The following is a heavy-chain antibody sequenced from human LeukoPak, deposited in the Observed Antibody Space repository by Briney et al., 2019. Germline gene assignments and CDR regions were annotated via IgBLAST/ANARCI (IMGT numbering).Heavy chain of an antibody. Sequence: PGGSLRLSCAASGFTFSNYWMHSVRHVPGKGLVWVSRINSDGSRTNYADSVKGRFTISRDNAKNTLYLQMNSLRAEDTAVYYCARGNKGGYDYWGQGTLVTVSS. CDR2: INSDGSRT. CDR1: GFTFSNYW. J-gene: IGHJ4*02. D-gene: IGHD1/OR15-1a*01. CDR3: ARGNKGGYDY. V-gene: IGHV3-74*01.